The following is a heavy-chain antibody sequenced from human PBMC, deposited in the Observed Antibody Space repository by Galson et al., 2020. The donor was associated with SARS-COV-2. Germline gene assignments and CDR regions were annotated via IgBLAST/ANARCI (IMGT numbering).Heavy chain of an antibody. V-gene: IGHV6-1*01. D-gene: IGHD4-4*01. Sequence: SETLSLTCAISGETVSSNSVGWHWIRQSPARGLEWLGRTFFRSKWYYDYAVSVKSRITINPDTSKNQLSLQLNSVTPEDTAVYYCSRGYRYSFDNWDQGILVTVSS. CDR3: SRGYRYSFDN. J-gene: IGHJ4*02. CDR2: TFFRSKWYY. CDR1: GETVSSNSVG.